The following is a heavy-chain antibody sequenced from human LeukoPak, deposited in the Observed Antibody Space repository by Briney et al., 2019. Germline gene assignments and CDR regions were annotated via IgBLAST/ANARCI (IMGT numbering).Heavy chain of an antibody. Sequence: GGSLRLSCVASGFTFGNYALSWVRQAPGKGLEWVSSISGSGISRYHAASVKGRFTISSDNSKNTLYLQMNSLRVEDTAVYYCATTPGAYYYYHMDVWGQGTTVTVSS. CDR1: GFTFGNYA. CDR3: ATTPGAYYYYHMDV. J-gene: IGHJ6*02. V-gene: IGHV3-23*01. D-gene: IGHD3-10*01. CDR2: ISGSGISR.